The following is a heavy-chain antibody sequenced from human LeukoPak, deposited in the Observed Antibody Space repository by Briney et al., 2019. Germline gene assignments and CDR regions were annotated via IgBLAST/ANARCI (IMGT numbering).Heavy chain of an antibody. CDR3: ARGRGRTITAYLFDP. CDR1: GYTFTSYD. D-gene: IGHD4-11*01. J-gene: IGHJ5*02. CDR2: MNPNSDNT. V-gene: IGHV1-8*03. Sequence: ASVKVSCKTSGYTFTSYDINWVRQATGQELEWMGWMNPNSDNTGYAPKFQGRVAITRDTSINTVYMELSSLRSEDTAIYYCARGRGRTITAYLFDPWGQGTLVTVSS.